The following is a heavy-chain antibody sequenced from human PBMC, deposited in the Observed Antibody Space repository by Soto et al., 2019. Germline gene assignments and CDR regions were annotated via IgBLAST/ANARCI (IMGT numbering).Heavy chain of an antibody. V-gene: IGHV3-23*01. CDR1: GFIFIDSA. CDR2: ISTSGGSA. Sequence: GGSLRLSCAASGFIFIDSAMYWVRQAPGKGLEWVSSISTSGGSAYYADSVKGRFTISRDNSKNTLFLHMNTLRAEDTVIYYCAKSILSGYYYFDYWGQGTLVTVSS. J-gene: IGHJ4*02. CDR3: AKSILSGYYYFDY. D-gene: IGHD3-9*01.